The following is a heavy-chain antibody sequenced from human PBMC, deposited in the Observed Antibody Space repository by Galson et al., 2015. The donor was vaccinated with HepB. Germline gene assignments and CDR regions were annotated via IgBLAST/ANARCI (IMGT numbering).Heavy chain of an antibody. D-gene: IGHD3-10*01. CDR2: INPSGGST. V-gene: IGHV1-46*01. J-gene: IGHJ4*02. CDR3: ARAVPYYGSGSYLDY. Sequence: SVKVSCKASGYTFTSYYMHWVRQAPGQGLEWMGIINPSGGSTSYAQKFQGRVTMTRDTSTSTVYMELSSLRSEDTAVYYCARAVPYYGSGSYLDYWGQGTLVTVSS. CDR1: GYTFTSYY.